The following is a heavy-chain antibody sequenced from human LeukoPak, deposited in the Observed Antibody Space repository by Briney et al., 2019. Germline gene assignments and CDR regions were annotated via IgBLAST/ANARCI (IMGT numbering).Heavy chain of an antibody. CDR1: GGSFSGYY. J-gene: IGHJ4*02. Sequence: SETLSLTCAVYGGSFSGYYWSWIRQPPGKGLEWIGEINHSGSTNYNPSLKSRVTISVDTPKNQFSLKLSSVTAADTAVYYCARARTPYYYDTRCPYYWGQGTLVTVSS. CDR3: ARARTPYYYDTRCPYY. CDR2: INHSGST. D-gene: IGHD3-22*01. V-gene: IGHV4-34*01.